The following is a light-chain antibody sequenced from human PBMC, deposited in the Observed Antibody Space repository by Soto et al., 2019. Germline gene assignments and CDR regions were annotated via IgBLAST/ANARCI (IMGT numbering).Light chain of an antibody. CDR1: SSDFGGYNY. V-gene: IGLV2-14*01. Sequence: QSVLTQPASVSASPGQSVTISCAGTSSDFGGYNYVSWYQQRPGRAPKLMIYEVTYRPSGVSNRFSGSKSGNTASLTISGLQAEDEADYYCSSYTTSSTLVFGTGTKVTV. CDR3: SSYTTSSTLV. J-gene: IGLJ1*01. CDR2: EVT.